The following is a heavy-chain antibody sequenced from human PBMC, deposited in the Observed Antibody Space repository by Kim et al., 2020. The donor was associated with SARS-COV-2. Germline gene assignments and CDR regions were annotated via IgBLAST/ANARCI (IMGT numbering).Heavy chain of an antibody. CDR3: ARDPRFWSGYYSPYYFDY. D-gene: IGHD3-3*01. J-gene: IGHJ4*02. V-gene: IGHV1-46*01. Sequence: GRVTMTRDTSTSTVYMELSSLRSEDTAVYYCARDPRFWSGYYSPYYFDYWGQGTLVTVSS.